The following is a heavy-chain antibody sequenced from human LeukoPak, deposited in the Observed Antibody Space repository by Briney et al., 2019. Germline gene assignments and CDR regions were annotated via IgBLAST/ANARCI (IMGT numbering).Heavy chain of an antibody. D-gene: IGHD6-13*01. V-gene: IGHV4-59*08. Sequence: SETLSLTCTVSGGSISSYYWNWIRQPPGKGLEWIGYIYSSGTTNYNPSLKSRVTISVDTSKNQFSLRLSSVTAADTAVYYCARRYSSTWYGMDVWGQGTTVTVSS. CDR1: GGSISSYY. CDR2: IYSSGTT. J-gene: IGHJ6*02. CDR3: ARRYSSTWYGMDV.